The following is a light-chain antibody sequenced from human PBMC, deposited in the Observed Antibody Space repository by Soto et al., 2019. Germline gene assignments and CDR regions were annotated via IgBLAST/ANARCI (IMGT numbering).Light chain of an antibody. J-gene: IGKJ2*01. V-gene: IGKV3-11*01. CDR2: DAS. CDR3: QQRSNWPMYT. Sequence: EIVLTQSPATLSLSPGERATLSCRASQSVSSYLAWYQQKPGQAPRLLIYDASNRATGIPARFSGSGSGTAFTLLISSLEHEDVAVYYCQQRSNWPMYTFGQGTKLEIK. CDR1: QSVSSY.